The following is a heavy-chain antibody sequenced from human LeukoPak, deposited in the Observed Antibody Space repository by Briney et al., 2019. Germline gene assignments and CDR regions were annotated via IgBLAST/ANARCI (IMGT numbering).Heavy chain of an antibody. CDR2: ISTSSSYI. CDR3: ARGFEVIADSSGYDY. D-gene: IGHD3-22*01. Sequence: PGGSLRLSCAASGFTFSNYNMNWVRQAPGKGLQWVSSISTSSSYIYYADSVKGRFTISRDNAKKSLYLEMNSLRAEDTAVYYCARGFEVIADSSGYDYWGQGSLVIVSS. J-gene: IGHJ4*02. V-gene: IGHV3-21*01. CDR1: GFTFSNYN.